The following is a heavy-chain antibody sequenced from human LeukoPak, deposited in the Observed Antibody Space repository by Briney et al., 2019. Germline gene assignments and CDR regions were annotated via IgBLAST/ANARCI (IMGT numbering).Heavy chain of an antibody. CDR3: ASSGSYRFDY. V-gene: IGHV3-48*02. CDR2: ITASGTAM. J-gene: IGHJ4*02. Sequence: GGSLRLSCAASGFTFSSYWMTWVRQAPGKGLEWVSHITASGTAMFYAGSVKGRFTISRDNAKNSLYLQMNSLRDEDTAVYYCASSGSYRFDYWGQGTLVTVSS. CDR1: GFTFSSYW. D-gene: IGHD1-26*01.